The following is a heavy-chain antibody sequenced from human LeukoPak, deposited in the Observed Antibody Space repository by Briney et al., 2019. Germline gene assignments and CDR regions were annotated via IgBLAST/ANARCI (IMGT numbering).Heavy chain of an antibody. D-gene: IGHD1-20*01. CDR1: GYTFTSYY. CDR3: ARDAVTGTRSIDY. V-gene: IGHV1-46*01. J-gene: IGHJ4*02. CDR2: INPSGGST. Sequence: ASVKVSCKASGYTFTSYYMHWVRQAPGQGLEWMGIINPSGGSTSYAQKFQGRVTMTTDTSTSTAYMELRSLRSDDTAVYYCARDAVTGTRSIDYWGQGTLVTVSS.